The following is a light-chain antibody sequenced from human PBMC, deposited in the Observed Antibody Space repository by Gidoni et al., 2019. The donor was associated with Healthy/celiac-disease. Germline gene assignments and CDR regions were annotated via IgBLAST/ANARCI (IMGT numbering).Light chain of an antibody. CDR2: AAS. J-gene: IGKJ5*01. Sequence: DIQMTQSPSPLSASVGDRVTITCRASQSISSYLNWYQQKPGQAPKLLIYAASSLQSGVPSRFSGSGSGTDFTLTISSLQPEDFATDYCQQSYSTLRITFGQGTRLEIK. V-gene: IGKV1-39*01. CDR1: QSISSY. CDR3: QQSYSTLRIT.